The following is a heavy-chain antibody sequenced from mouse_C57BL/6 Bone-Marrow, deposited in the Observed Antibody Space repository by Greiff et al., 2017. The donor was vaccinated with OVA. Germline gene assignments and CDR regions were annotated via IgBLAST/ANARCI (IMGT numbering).Heavy chain of an antibody. CDR1: DYTFTSYW. J-gene: IGHJ3*01. CDR3: AREGDYYGSSLAWFAY. CDR2: IDPSDSYT. Sequence: VQLKQPGAELVMPGASVKLSCKASDYTFTSYWMHWVKQRPGQGLEWIGEIDPSDSYTNYNQKFKGKSTLTVDKSSSTAYMQLSSLTSEDSAVYYCAREGDYYGSSLAWFAYWGQGTLVTVSA. D-gene: IGHD1-1*01. V-gene: IGHV1-69*01.